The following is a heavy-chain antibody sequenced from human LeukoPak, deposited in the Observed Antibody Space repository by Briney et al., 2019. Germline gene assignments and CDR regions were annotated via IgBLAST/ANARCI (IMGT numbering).Heavy chain of an antibody. CDR2: INPRDGTT. V-gene: IGHV1-46*01. CDR1: GYTFINYN. Sequence: ASVKVSCKASGYTFINYNVHWVRQAPGQGLEWMGIINPRDGTTTYAQKFQGRVTMTTDTSTSTAYMELRSLRSDDTAVYYCARVGPHRKMATTRYYFDYWGQGTLVTVSS. D-gene: IGHD5-24*01. CDR3: ARVGPHRKMATTRYYFDY. J-gene: IGHJ4*02.